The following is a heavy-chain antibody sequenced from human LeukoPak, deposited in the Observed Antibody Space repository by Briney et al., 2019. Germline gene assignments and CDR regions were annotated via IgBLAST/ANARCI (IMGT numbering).Heavy chain of an antibody. Sequence: SVKVSCKASGRTFSSYTIRWVRQAPGQGLEWMGRIIPILGIANYTQKSQGRVTITADKSTSTAYMELSILRSEYTAVYYCARDASDYYGSGSYYVYWCQRTLVTVFS. CDR1: GRTFSSYT. J-gene: IGHJ4*02. CDR2: IIPILGIA. CDR3: ARDASDYYGSGSYYVY. V-gene: IGHV1-69*04. D-gene: IGHD3-10*01.